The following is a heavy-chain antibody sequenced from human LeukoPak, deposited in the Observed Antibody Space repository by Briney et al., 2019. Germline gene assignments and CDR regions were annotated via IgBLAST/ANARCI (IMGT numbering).Heavy chain of an antibody. V-gene: IGHV1-18*01. CDR3: ASGDRDTDAFDI. Sequence: ASVKVSCKASGYTFTNYGISWVRQAPGQGLEWMGWISAYNGNTNYAQKLQGRVTMTTDTSTSTAYMELRSLRSDDTAVYYCASGDRDTDAFDIWGQGTMVTVSS. J-gene: IGHJ3*02. CDR1: GYTFTNYG. CDR2: ISAYNGNT. D-gene: IGHD7-27*01.